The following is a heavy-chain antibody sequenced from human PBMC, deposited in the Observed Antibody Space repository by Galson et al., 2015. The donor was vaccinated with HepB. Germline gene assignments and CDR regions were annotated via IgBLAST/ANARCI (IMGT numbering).Heavy chain of an antibody. CDR2: ISYDGSNK. Sequence: SLRLSCAASGFTFSSYAMHWVRQAPGKGLEWVAVISYDGSNKYYADSVKGRFTISRDNSKNTLYLQMNSLRAEDTAVYYCARGNSGSYIHWGQGTLVTVSS. J-gene: IGHJ4*02. CDR1: GFTFSSYA. D-gene: IGHD1-26*01. CDR3: ARGNSGSYIH. V-gene: IGHV3-30-3*01.